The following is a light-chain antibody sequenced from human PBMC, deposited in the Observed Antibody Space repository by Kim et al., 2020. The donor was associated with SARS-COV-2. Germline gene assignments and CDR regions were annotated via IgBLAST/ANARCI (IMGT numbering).Light chain of an antibody. Sequence: EIVLTQSPGTLSLSPGERATLSCRASQSISAGYLAWYQQKPGQPPRLLIYGASSRATGIPDRFSGSGSGTDFTLTISRLEPEDFAVYHCQQYVISPWTFGQGTKVEIK. CDR2: GAS. CDR1: QSISAGY. V-gene: IGKV3-20*01. CDR3: QQYVISPWT. J-gene: IGKJ1*01.